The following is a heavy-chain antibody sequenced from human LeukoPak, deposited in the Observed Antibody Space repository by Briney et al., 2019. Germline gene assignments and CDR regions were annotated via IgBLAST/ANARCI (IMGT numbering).Heavy chain of an antibody. V-gene: IGHV3-11*01. CDR2: TTYSDNNM. Sequence: GGSLRLSCAASGFTFSDYNMGWMRQAPGKGLEWVAYTTYSDNNMFYADSVKGRFTISRDNAKYSLYLQMNSLRAEDRDVYYCARRTAGDGSHAFDIWGQGTMVTVSS. D-gene: IGHD6-19*01. CDR3: ARRTAGDGSHAFDI. CDR1: GFTFSDYN. J-gene: IGHJ3*02.